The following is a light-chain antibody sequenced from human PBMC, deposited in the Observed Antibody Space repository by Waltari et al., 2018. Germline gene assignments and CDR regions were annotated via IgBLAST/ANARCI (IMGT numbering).Light chain of an antibody. CDR2: EVS. Sequence: QSALTQPASLSGSPGQYITIPCTGTCSDGGGYNYVSWYHQHPGKAPKLMIYEVSNRPSGVSNRFSGSKSGNTASLTISGLQAEDEADYYCSSYTSSSTRVFGTGTKVTVL. J-gene: IGLJ1*01. CDR3: SSYTSSSTRV. CDR1: CSDGGGYNY. V-gene: IGLV2-14*01.